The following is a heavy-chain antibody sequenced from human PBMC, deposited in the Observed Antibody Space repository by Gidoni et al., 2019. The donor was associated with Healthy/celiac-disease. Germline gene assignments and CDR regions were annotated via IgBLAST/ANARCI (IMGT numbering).Heavy chain of an antibody. J-gene: IGHJ6*02. CDR3: ARDSPPYQLLWGDYYGMDV. V-gene: IGHV1-2*02. Sequence: QLQLVQSGAAAKKPGASAPASCKASGYPFTAYYMHWVRQAPGQGLEWMGWINPNSGGTNYAQKFQGRVTMTRDTSISTAYMELSRLRSDDTAVYYCARDSPPYQLLWGDYYGMDVWGQGTTVTVSS. CDR1: GYPFTAYY. D-gene: IGHD2-2*01. CDR2: INPNSGGT.